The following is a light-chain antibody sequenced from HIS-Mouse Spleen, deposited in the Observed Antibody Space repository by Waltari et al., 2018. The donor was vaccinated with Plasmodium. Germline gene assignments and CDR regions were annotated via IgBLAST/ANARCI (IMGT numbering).Light chain of an antibody. CDR3: CSYAGSSTFV. CDR1: SSDVGSYNL. Sequence: QSALTQPASVSGSPGQSITIPCTGTSSDVGSYNLLSWYPPHPGKAPKRRSYEGSQRPSGVSNRFSGCKSGNTASLTISGLQAEDEADYYCCSYAGSSTFVFGGGTKLTVL. J-gene: IGLJ3*02. CDR2: EGS. V-gene: IGLV2-23*03.